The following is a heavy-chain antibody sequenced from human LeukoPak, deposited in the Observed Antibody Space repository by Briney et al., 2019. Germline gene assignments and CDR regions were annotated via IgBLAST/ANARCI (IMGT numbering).Heavy chain of an antibody. Sequence: ASVKVSCKASGGTFSSYAISWVRQAPGQGLEWMGRIIPIFGTANYAQKFQGRVTITADESTSTAYMELSSLRSEDTAVYYCARREKANTQYGSFDYWGQGTLVTVSS. CDR2: IIPIFGTA. CDR1: GGTFSSYA. CDR3: ARREKANTQYGSFDY. J-gene: IGHJ4*02. V-gene: IGHV1-69*13. D-gene: IGHD5-24*01.